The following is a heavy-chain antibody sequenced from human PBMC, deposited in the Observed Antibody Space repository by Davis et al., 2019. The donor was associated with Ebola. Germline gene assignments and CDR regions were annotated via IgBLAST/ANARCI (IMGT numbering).Heavy chain of an antibody. J-gene: IGHJ4*02. D-gene: IGHD2-15*01. Sequence: PSETLSLTCTVSGGSISSSSYYWGWLRQPPGKGLEWFGSIYYSGSTYSNPSLKSRVTISVDTSKNQFSLKLSSVTAADTAVYYCARAGSWGSRLFDYWGQGTLVTVSS. CDR1: GGSISSSSYY. V-gene: IGHV4-39*01. CDR3: ARAGSWGSRLFDY. CDR2: IYYSGST.